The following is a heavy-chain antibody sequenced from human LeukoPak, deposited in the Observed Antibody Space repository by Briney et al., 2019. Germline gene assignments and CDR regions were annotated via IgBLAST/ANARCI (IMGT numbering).Heavy chain of an antibody. CDR2: IYHSGST. CDR1: GGSISSGGYS. Sequence: NPSETLSLTCAVSGGSISSGGYSWSWIRQPPGKGLEWIGYIYHSGSTYYNPSLKSRVTISVDRSKNQFSLKLSSVTAADTAVYYCAGGKDYYDSSGYYALGDYWGQGTLVTVSS. J-gene: IGHJ4*02. V-gene: IGHV4-30-2*01. D-gene: IGHD3-22*01. CDR3: AGGKDYYDSSGYYALGDY.